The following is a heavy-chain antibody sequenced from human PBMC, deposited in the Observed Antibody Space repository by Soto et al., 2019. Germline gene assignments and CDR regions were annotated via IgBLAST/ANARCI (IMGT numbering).Heavy chain of an antibody. CDR1: GYTFTSYY. CDR2: INPSGGST. Sequence: ASVKVSCKASGYTFTSYYMHWVRQAPGQGLEWMGIINPSGGSTSYAQKFQGRVTMTRETSTSTVYMVLSSLRSEDTAVYYCAHSMYTTPNWFDPWGQGTLVTVSS. V-gene: IGHV1-46*03. J-gene: IGHJ5*02. CDR3: AHSMYTTPNWFDP. D-gene: IGHD2-2*02.